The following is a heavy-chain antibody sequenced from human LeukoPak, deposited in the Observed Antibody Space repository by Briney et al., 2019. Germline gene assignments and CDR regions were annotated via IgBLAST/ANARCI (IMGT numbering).Heavy chain of an antibody. Sequence: SQTLSLTCAVSGGSISSGGYSWSWIRQPPGKGLEWIGYIYHSGSTYYNPSLKSRVTMSVDTSKNQFSLKLSSVTAADTAVYYCARSKSGWFDPWGQGTLVTVSS. V-gene: IGHV4-30-2*01. CDR3: ARSKSGWFDP. CDR2: IYHSGST. J-gene: IGHJ5*02. D-gene: IGHD3-10*01. CDR1: GGSISSGGYS.